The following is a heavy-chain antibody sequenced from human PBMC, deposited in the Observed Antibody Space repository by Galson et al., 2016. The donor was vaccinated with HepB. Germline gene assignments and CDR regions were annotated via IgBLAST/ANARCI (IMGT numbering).Heavy chain of an antibody. D-gene: IGHD2-21*01. CDR1: GYTFTSYF. CDR2: INPSADST. CDR3: AREIAWKRNFDS. Sequence: SVKVSCKASGYTFTSYFIHWVRQAPGQGLQWMGTINPSADSTTYAHNFQGRVTMTRDTSATTAYMELSSLRSEDTAVYYCAREIAWKRNFDSWGQGTLVTVSS. J-gene: IGHJ4*02. V-gene: IGHV1-46*01.